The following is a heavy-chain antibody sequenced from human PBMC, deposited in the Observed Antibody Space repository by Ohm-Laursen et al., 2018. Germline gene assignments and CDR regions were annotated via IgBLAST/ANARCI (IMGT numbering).Heavy chain of an antibody. Sequence: SLRLSCSASGFTFSSYAMSWVRQAPGKGLEWVSGISGGGGRTYYADSVRGRFTISRDDSNNMLGLQMNSLRAEDTAVYYCAKDLYLHGYSSAWGIDYWGQGTLVTVSS. CDR1: GFTFSSYA. CDR2: ISGGGGRT. V-gene: IGHV3-23*01. CDR3: AKDLYLHGYSSAWGIDY. J-gene: IGHJ4*02. D-gene: IGHD6-19*01.